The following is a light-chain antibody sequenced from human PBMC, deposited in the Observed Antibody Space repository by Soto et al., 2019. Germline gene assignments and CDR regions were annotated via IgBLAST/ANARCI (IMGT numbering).Light chain of an antibody. Sequence: QSALTQPASVSGSPGQSITISCTGTSSDVGGYSYVSWYQQLPGKAPKLMIYDVSDRPSGVSNCFSGSKSGNTASLTISGLQAEDEADYYCSSYTSSSLYVFGTGTKVTVL. CDR1: SSDVGGYSY. CDR3: SSYTSSSLYV. J-gene: IGLJ1*01. CDR2: DVS. V-gene: IGLV2-14*01.